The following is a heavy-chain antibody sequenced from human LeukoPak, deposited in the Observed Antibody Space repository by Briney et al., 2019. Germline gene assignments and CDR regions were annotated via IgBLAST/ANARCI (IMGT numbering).Heavy chain of an antibody. CDR2: IKLDGSEK. Sequence: GGSLRLSCVASGFTFGKYWMSWVRQAPGKGLEWVANIKLDGSEKNYVDSVKGRFTISRDNTKNSLYLQMSNLRAEDTAVYFCARGGGLDVWGQGATVTVSS. CDR3: ARGGGLDV. D-gene: IGHD3-16*01. CDR1: GFTFGKYW. J-gene: IGHJ6*02. V-gene: IGHV3-7*03.